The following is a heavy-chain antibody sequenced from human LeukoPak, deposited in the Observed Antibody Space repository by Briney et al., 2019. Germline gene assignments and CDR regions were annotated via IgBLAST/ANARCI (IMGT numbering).Heavy chain of an antibody. V-gene: IGHV5-10-1*01. CDR1: GYSFISYR. Sequence: GESLRISCKGSGYSFISYRISWVRQMPGKGLEWMGRIDPSDSYTKYSPSFQGHVTISGDESISTAYLQWSSLKASDTAMYYCARHFLGELPDMDVWGQGTTVTVSS. CDR2: IDPSDSYT. CDR3: ARHFLGELPDMDV. J-gene: IGHJ6*02. D-gene: IGHD1-26*01.